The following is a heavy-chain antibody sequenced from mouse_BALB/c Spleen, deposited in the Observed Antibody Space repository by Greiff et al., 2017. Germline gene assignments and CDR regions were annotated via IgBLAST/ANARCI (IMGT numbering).Heavy chain of an antibody. Sequence: DVKLQESGPGLVKPSQSLSLTCTVTGYSITSDYAWNWIRQFPGNKLEWMGYISYSGSTSYNPSLKSRISITRDTSKNQFFLQLNSVTTEDTATYYCAYAMDYWGQGTSVTVSS. CDR1: GYSITSDYA. J-gene: IGHJ4*01. CDR3: AYAMDY. CDR2: ISYSGST. V-gene: IGHV3-2*02.